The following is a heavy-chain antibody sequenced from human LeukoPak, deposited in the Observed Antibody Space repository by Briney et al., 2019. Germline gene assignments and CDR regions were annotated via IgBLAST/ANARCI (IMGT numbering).Heavy chain of an antibody. V-gene: IGHV3-48*01. CDR3: ARDSSVTAAPIDY. D-gene: IGHD2-2*01. CDR1: GFTFSSYS. J-gene: IGHJ4*02. CDR2: ISSSSSTI. Sequence: GGSLRLSCASSGFTFSSYSMNWVRQAPGKGLEWVSYISSSSSTIYYAASLKGRFTISRDDAENSLYLKMNSLRAEDTAVYYCARDSSVTAAPIDYWGQGTLVTVSS.